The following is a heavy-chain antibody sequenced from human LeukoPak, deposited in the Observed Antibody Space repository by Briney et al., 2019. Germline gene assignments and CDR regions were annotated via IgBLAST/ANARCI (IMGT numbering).Heavy chain of an antibody. CDR3: ARLSAEDIVVVPAAMTTVTTNYFDY. CDR1: GDSISSNSYY. J-gene: IGHJ4*02. CDR2: IYYSGST. Sequence: PSETLSLTCTVSGDSISSNSYYWGWIRQPPAKGLEWIGSIYYSGSTYYNPSLKSRVTISVDTSKNQFSLKLSSVTAADTAVYYCARLSAEDIVVVPAAMTTVTTNYFDYWGQGTLVTVSS. D-gene: IGHD2-2*01. V-gene: IGHV4-39*01.